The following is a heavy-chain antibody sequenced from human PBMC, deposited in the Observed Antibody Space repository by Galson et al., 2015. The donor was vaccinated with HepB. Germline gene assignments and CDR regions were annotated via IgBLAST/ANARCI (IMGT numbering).Heavy chain of an antibody. CDR2: ISGNGDST. CDR1: GFAFDSHA. Sequence: SLRLSCAASGFAFDSHAMSWVRQAPGRGLEWISGISGNGDSTFSADSVKGRFTVSRDNSNNMLYLQMNSLRAEDAGLYFCAKGYGLFDSWAQGILVTVSS. CDR3: AKGYGLFDS. D-gene: IGHD5-18*01. V-gene: IGHV3-23*01. J-gene: IGHJ5*01.